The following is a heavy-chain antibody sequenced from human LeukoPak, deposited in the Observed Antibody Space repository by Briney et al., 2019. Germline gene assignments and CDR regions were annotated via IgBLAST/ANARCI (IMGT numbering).Heavy chain of an antibody. D-gene: IGHD3-22*01. J-gene: IGHJ4*02. Sequence: ASVKVSCKASGYTFTSYGISWVRQAPGQGLEWMGWISAYNGNTNYAQKLQGRVTMTTDTSTSTAYMELRSLRSGDTAVYYCASTNYYDSSGPYTYWGQGTLVTVSS. V-gene: IGHV1-18*01. CDR1: GYTFTSYG. CDR3: ASTNYYDSSGPYTY. CDR2: ISAYNGNT.